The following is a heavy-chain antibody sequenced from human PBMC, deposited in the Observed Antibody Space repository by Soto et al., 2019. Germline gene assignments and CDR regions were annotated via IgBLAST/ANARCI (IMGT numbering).Heavy chain of an antibody. CDR3: VREPQVRGFAP. CDR1: GYTFTSYD. Sequence: QVQLVQSGAEVKKPGASVKVSCKASGYTFTSYDINWVRQATGQGLEWMGWMNPNSGNTGYAQKFQGRVTMTRNTSISTAYIELRSLRSEDTAVCYCVREPQVRGFAPWGQGTLVTVSS. V-gene: IGHV1-8*01. D-gene: IGHD6-13*01. CDR2: MNPNSGNT. J-gene: IGHJ5*02.